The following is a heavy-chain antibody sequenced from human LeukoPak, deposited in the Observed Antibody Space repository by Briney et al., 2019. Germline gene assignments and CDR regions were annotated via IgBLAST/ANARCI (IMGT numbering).Heavy chain of an antibody. CDR2: IKQDGSEK. Sequence: PGGSLRLSCAASGFTFSSYWMSWVRQAPGEGLEWVANIKQDGSEKYYVDSVKGRFTISRDNTKNSLYLQMNSLRAEDTAVYYCARYPNIVAGNYFDYWGQGTLATVSS. D-gene: IGHD5-12*01. V-gene: IGHV3-7*03. CDR1: GFTFSSYW. J-gene: IGHJ4*02. CDR3: ARYPNIVAGNYFDY.